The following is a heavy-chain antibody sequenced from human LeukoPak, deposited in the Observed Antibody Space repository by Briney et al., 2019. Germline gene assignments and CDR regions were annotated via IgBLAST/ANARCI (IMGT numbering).Heavy chain of an antibody. Sequence: SETLSLTCTVSGYSISSGYYWGWIRQSPGKGLEWIGEMNQRGSMNYNPSLKSRVTISVDRSKNQFSLKLSSVTAADTAVYYCARELELRYWGQGTLVTVSS. V-gene: IGHV4-38-2*02. CDR3: ARELELRY. J-gene: IGHJ4*02. CDR1: GYSISSGYY. D-gene: IGHD1-7*01. CDR2: MNQRGSM.